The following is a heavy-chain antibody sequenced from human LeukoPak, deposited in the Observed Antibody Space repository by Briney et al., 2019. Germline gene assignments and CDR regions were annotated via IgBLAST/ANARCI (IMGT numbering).Heavy chain of an antibody. CDR2: IYYSGST. V-gene: IGHV4-59*01. Sequence: SETLSLTCTVSGGSISSYYWSWIRQPPGKGLEWIGYIYYSGSTNYNPSLKSRVTISIDTSKNQFSLKLSSVTAADTAVYYCARGGAWFGELPLDYWGQGTLVTVSS. J-gene: IGHJ4*02. CDR3: ARGGAWFGELPLDY. CDR1: GGSISSYY. D-gene: IGHD3-10*01.